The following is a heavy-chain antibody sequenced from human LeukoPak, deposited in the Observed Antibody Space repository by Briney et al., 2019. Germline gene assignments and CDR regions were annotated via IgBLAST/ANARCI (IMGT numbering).Heavy chain of an antibody. Sequence: PGGSLRLSCEASGFSFRSYVMSWVRQAPGKGLEWVSSISGRSGSTYYADSVKGRFTISRDNSKNTLYLQMNSVRAEDTAVYHCAKDGYYYDSSGYFGLWGRGTPVTVSS. J-gene: IGHJ2*01. CDR3: AKDGYYYDSSGYFGL. CDR2: ISGRSGST. V-gene: IGHV3-23*01. D-gene: IGHD3-22*01. CDR1: GFSFRSYV.